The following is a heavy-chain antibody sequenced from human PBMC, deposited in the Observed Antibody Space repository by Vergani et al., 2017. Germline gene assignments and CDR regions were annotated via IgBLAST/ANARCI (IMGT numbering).Heavy chain of an antibody. CDR1: GFTFSSYG. J-gene: IGHJ6*02. CDR3: ASSRLGYCSSTSCYPYYGMDV. D-gene: IGHD2-2*01. CDR2: IWYDGSNK. Sequence: QVQLVESGGGVVQPGRSLRLSCAASGFTFSSYGMHWVRQAPGKGLEWVAVIWYDGSNKYYADSVKGRFTISRDNSKNTLYLQMNSLRAEDTAVYYCASSRLGYCSSTSCYPYYGMDVWGQGTTVTVSS. V-gene: IGHV3-33*01.